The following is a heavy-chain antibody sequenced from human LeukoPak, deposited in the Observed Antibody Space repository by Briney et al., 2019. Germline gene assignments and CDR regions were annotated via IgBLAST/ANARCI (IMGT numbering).Heavy chain of an antibody. J-gene: IGHJ4*02. Sequence: GGSLRLSCAASGFTFNNAWMSWVRQAPGKGLEWVSSISSSSSYIYYADSVKGRFTISRDNAKNSLYLQMNSLRAEDTAVYYCARGGPFDYWGQGTLVTVSS. CDR3: ARGGPFDY. V-gene: IGHV3-21*01. CDR2: ISSSSSYI. CDR1: GFTFNNAW.